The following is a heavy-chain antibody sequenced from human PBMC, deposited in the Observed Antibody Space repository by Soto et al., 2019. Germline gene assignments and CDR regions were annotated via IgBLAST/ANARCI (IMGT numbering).Heavy chain of an antibody. CDR1: GYNFANYW. CDR3: AAGYTTCPDAFDL. Sequence: HGESLKISCKGRGYNFANYWIGWVRQMPGKGLEWMGMIFPGDSDTKNSPSLQGQITMSVDKSDSSAYLQWRSLQASDTAMYYCAAGYTTCPDAFDLWGQGTMVTVSS. J-gene: IGHJ3*01. CDR2: IFPGDSDT. D-gene: IGHD6-13*01. V-gene: IGHV5-51*01.